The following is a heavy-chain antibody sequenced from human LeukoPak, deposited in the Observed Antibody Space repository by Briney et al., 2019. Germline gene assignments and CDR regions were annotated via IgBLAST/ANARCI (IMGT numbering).Heavy chain of an antibody. CDR1: GYTFTSYA. CDR2: INAGNGNT. J-gene: IGHJ4*02. D-gene: IGHD3-10*01. V-gene: IGHV1-3*01. CDR3: ARDLTMVRGAAGY. Sequence: ASVKVSCKASGYTFTSYAMHWVRRAPGQRLEWMGWINAGNGNTKYSQKFQGRVTITRDTSASTAYMELSSLRSEDTAVYYCARDLTMVRGAAGYWGQGTLVTVSS.